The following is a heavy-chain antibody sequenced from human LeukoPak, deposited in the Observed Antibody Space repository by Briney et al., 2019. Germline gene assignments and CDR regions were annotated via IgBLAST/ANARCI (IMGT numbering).Heavy chain of an antibody. Sequence: PSETLSLTCTVSGGSINSYYWSWIRQPPGKGLEWIGYLYYTGTTNYNPSLKSRVTISVDTSKNQFSLKLSSVTAADTAVYYCARTDIGMVLDYWGQGTLVTVSS. CDR2: LYYTGTT. CDR1: GGSINSYY. J-gene: IGHJ4*02. CDR3: ARTDIGMVLDY. D-gene: IGHD5-18*01. V-gene: IGHV4-59*01.